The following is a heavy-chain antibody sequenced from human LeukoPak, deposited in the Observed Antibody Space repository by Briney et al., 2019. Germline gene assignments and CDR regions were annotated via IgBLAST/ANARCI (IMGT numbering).Heavy chain of an antibody. CDR1: GGSFSGYY. CDR2: INHSGST. V-gene: IGHV4-34*01. CDR3: ASATFGELYY. D-gene: IGHD3-10*01. Sequence: PSETLSLTCAVYGGSFSGYYWSWIRQPPGKGLEWIGEINHSGSTNYNPSLKSRVTISVDTSKNQFSLKLSSVTAADTAVYYCASATFGELYYWGQGTLVTVSS. J-gene: IGHJ4*02.